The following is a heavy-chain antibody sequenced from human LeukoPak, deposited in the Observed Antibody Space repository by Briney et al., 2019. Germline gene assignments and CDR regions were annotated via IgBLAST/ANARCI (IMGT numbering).Heavy chain of an antibody. J-gene: IGHJ4*02. V-gene: IGHV3-23*01. CDR3: ARDLMGIAYRGAFYY. CDR1: GFTFSSHA. Sequence: GGSLRLSCGASGFTFSSHAMSWVRQAPGKGLEWVSFIRGSGASTYYADSVKGRFTISRDNAKNSLYLQMNSLRAEDTAVYYCARDLMGIAYRGAFYYWGQGTLVTVSS. CDR2: IRGSGAST. D-gene: IGHD6-13*01.